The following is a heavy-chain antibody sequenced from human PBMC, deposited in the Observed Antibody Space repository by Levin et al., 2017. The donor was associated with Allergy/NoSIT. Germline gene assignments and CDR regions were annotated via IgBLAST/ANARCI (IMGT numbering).Heavy chain of an antibody. V-gene: IGHV1-2*02. CDR2: INPNSGGT. J-gene: IGHJ6*02. CDR3: ARGSTGRHIVVVTAISGMDV. CDR1: GYTFTGYY. Sequence: ASVKVSCKASGYTFTGYYMHWVRQAPGQGLEWMGWINPNSGGTNYAQKFQGRVTMTRDTSISTAYMELSRLRSDDTAVYYCARGSTGRHIVVVTAISGMDVWGQGTTVTVSS. D-gene: IGHD2-21*02.